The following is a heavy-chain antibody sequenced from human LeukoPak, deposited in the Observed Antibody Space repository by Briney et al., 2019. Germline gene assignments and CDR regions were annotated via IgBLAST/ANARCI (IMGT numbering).Heavy chain of an antibody. CDR3: ASCSTSCSYYYYYMDV. V-gene: IGHV4-38-2*02. CDR1: GYSISSGYY. D-gene: IGHD2-2*01. Sequence: SETLSLTCTVSGYSISSGYYWGWIRQPPGKGRVWIGYIYHSGSTYYNPSLKSRVTISVDTSKNQFSLKLSSVTAADTAVYYCASCSTSCSYYYYYMDVWGKGTTVTVSS. CDR2: IYHSGST. J-gene: IGHJ6*03.